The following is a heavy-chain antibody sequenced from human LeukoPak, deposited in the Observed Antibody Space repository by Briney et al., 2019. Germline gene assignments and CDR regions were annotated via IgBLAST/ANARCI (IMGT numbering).Heavy chain of an antibody. V-gene: IGHV1-2*02. Sequence: GASVNVSCKASGYTFTSYGISWVRQAPGQGLEWMGWINPNSGGTNYAQKFQGRGTMTRDTSISKAYMELSRLRSDDTAVYYCARGGSDFWSMKPDAFDIWGQGTMVTVSS. CDR3: ARGGSDFWSMKPDAFDI. CDR1: GYTFTSYG. CDR2: INPNSGGT. D-gene: IGHD3-3*01. J-gene: IGHJ3*02.